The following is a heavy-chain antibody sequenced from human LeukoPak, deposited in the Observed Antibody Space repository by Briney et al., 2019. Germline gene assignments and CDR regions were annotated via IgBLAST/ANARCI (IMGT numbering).Heavy chain of an antibody. Sequence: GGSLRLSCAASGFTVSSNYMSWVRQAPGKGLEWVSVIYSGGSTYYADSVKGRFTISRDNSKNTLYLQMNSLRAEDTAVYYCAGPNLEEYYYGMDVWGQGTTVTVSS. CDR2: IYSGGST. CDR3: AGPNLEEYYYGMDV. V-gene: IGHV3-66*04. CDR1: GFTVSSNY. J-gene: IGHJ6*02. D-gene: IGHD1-1*01.